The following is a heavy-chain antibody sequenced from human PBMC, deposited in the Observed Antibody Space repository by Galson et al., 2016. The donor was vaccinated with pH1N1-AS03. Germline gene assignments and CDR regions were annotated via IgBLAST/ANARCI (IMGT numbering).Heavy chain of an antibody. D-gene: IGHD6-19*01. CDR3: APDRSGWYNDY. J-gene: IGHJ4*02. V-gene: IGHV3-23*01. CDR1: GFTFTTFS. Sequence: SLRLSCAASGFTFTTFSMSWVRQAQGMGLEWVSSISANGADTYYADSVKGRFTSSRDNSRNPVSLQMNSLRDADTAVYYCAPDRSGWYNDYWGQGTLVTGSS. CDR2: ISANGADT.